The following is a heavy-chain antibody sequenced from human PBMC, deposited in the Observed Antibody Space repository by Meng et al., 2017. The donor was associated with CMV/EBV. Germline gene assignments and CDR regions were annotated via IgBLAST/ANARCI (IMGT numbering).Heavy chain of an antibody. CDR1: GFTVSSNY. CDR3: ARGRGGYYWGY. D-gene: IGHD3-16*01. J-gene: IGHJ4*02. Sequence: GESLKISCAASGFTVSSNYMSWVRQAPVKGLEWVSVIYSGGSTYYADSVKGRFTISRDNSKNTLYLQMNSLRAEDTAVYYCARGRGGYYWGYWGQGTLVTVSS. V-gene: IGHV3-53*01. CDR2: IYSGGST.